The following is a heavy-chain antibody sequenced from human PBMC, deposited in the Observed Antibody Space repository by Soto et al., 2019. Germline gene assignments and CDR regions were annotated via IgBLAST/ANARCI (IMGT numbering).Heavy chain of an antibody. Sequence: GGSLRLSCAASGFTFSSYAMSWVRQAPGKGLEWVSAISGSGGSTYYADSVKGRFTISRDNSKNTLYLQMNSLRAEVTAVYYCAKSQSTYSSGWSDYWGQGTLVTVS. CDR1: GFTFSSYA. V-gene: IGHV3-23*01. D-gene: IGHD6-19*01. CDR2: ISGSGGST. CDR3: AKSQSTYSSGWSDY. J-gene: IGHJ4*02.